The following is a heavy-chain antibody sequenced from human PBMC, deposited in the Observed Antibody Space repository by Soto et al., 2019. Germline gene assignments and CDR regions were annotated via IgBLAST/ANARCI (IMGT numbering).Heavy chain of an antibody. CDR2: IRSKANSYAT. CDR1: GFTFSGSA. D-gene: IGHD3-9*01. Sequence: GGSLRLSCAASGFTFSGSAMHWVRQASGKGLEWVGRIRSKANSYATAYAASVKGRFTISRDDSKNTAYLQMNSLKTEDTAVYYCTRHFEGLRYFDWLLVFDYWGQGTLVTVSS. V-gene: IGHV3-73*01. J-gene: IGHJ4*02. CDR3: TRHFEGLRYFDWLLVFDY.